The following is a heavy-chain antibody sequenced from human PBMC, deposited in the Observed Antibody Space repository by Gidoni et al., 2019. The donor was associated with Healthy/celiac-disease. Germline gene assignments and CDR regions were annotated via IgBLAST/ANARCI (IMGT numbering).Heavy chain of an antibody. Sequence: QLQLQESGSGLVKPSQTLSLTCAVSGGSISSVGYSWSWIRQPPGKGLEWIGYIYHSGSTYYNPSLKSRVTISVDRSKNQFSLKLSSVTAADTAVYYCARSMGGYCSGGSCYELGYWGQGTLVTVSS. D-gene: IGHD2-15*01. CDR3: ARSMGGYCSGGSCYELGY. J-gene: IGHJ4*02. V-gene: IGHV4-30-2*01. CDR1: GGSISSVGYS. CDR2: IYHSGST.